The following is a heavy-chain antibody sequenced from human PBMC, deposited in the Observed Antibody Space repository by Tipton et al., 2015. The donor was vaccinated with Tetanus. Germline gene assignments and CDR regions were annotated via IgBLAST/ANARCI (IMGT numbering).Heavy chain of an antibody. D-gene: IGHD3-3*01. V-gene: IGHV3-30*18. CDR2: ISYDGSNK. CDR1: GFTFSSYG. CDR3: AKDWSPHYYYYGMDV. J-gene: IGHJ6*02. Sequence: SLRLSCAASGFTFSSYGMHWVRQAPGKGLEWVAVISYDGSNKYYADSVKGRFTISRGNSKNTLYLQMNSLRAEDTAVYYCAKDWSPHYYYYGMDVWGQGTTVTVSS.